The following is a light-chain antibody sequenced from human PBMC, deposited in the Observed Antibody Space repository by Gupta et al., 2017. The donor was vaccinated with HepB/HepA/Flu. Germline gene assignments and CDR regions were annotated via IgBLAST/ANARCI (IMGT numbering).Light chain of an antibody. CDR3: QPNDNSPLT. Sequence: DIQMTQSPSSLSASVGDRVTITCRASQSISSHLNWYQQTPGKAPKVLIYDASTLQSGVPSRFSGRVSGTDFTLTISRLHPEDFASYYCQPNDNSPLTFGLGTKLDIK. J-gene: IGKJ2*01. CDR2: DAS. V-gene: IGKV1-39*01. CDR1: QSISSH.